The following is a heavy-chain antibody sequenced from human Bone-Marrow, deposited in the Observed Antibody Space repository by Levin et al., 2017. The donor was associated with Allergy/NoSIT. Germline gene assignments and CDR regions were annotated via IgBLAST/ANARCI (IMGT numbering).Heavy chain of an antibody. Sequence: RGESLKISCAASGFTFSRYWMSWVRQAPGKGLEWVANIKEDGSAKYYVDSVKGRFTISRDNGKNSLYLQINSLRAEDTAVYYCASAQNWGSSYWGQGTLVTVSS. CDR1: GFTFSRYW. CDR3: ASAQNWGSSY. CDR2: IKEDGSAK. V-gene: IGHV3-7*01. J-gene: IGHJ4*02. D-gene: IGHD7-27*01.